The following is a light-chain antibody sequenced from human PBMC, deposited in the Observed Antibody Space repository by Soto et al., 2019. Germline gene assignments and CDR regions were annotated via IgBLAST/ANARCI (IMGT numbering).Light chain of an antibody. CDR3: QTWGTGIHV. CDR2: LNSDGSH. V-gene: IGLV4-69*01. J-gene: IGLJ1*01. Sequence: QSALTQSPSASASLGASVKLTCTLSSGHSSYAIAWHQQQPEKGPRYLMKLNSDGSHSKGDGIPDRFSGSSSGAERYLTISSLQSEDEADYYCQTWGTGIHVFGTGTKLTVL. CDR1: SGHSSYA.